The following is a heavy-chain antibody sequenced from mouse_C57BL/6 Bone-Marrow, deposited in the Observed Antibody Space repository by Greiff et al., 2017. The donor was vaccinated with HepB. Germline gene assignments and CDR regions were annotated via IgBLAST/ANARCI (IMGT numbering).Heavy chain of an antibody. V-gene: IGHV1-64*01. J-gene: IGHJ2*01. Sequence: QVQLQQPGAELVKPGASVKLSCKASGYTFTSYWMHWVKQRPGQGLEWIGMIHPNSGSTNYNEKFKSKATLTVDKSSSTAYMQLSSLTSEDSAVYYCGITTVVATDFDYWGQGTTLTVSS. CDR3: GITTVVATDFDY. CDR1: GYTFTSYW. CDR2: IHPNSGST. D-gene: IGHD1-1*01.